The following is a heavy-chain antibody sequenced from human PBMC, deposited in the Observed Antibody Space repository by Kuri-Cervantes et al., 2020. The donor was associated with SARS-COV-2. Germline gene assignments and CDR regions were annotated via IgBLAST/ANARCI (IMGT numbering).Heavy chain of an antibody. Sequence: SETLSLTCAVSGYSISSGYYWGWIRQPPGKGLEWIGSIYHSGSTYYNPSLKSRVTISVDTSKNQFSLKLSSVTAADTAVYYCARFFDYWGQGMLVTVSS. CDR3: ARFFDY. CDR1: GYSISSGYY. V-gene: IGHV4-38-2*01. J-gene: IGHJ4*02. CDR2: IYHSGST.